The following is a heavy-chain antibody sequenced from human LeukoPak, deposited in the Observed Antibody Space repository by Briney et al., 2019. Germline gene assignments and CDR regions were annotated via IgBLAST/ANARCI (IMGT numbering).Heavy chain of an antibody. CDR2: ISYDGSNK. Sequence: PGGSLRLSCAASGFTFSSYAMHWVRQAPGKGLEWVAVISYDGSNKYYADSVKGRFTISRDNSKNTLYLQMNSLRAEDTAVYYCAREGRIVALDYWGQGTLVTVSS. D-gene: IGHD5-12*01. J-gene: IGHJ4*02. CDR3: AREGRIVALDY. CDR1: GFTFSSYA. V-gene: IGHV3-30-3*01.